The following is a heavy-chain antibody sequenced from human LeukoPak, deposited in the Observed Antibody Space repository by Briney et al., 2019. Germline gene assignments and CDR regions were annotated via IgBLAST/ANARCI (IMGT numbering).Heavy chain of an antibody. V-gene: IGHV3-33*01. Sequence: GRSLRLSCAASGFTFSSYGMHWVRQAPGKGLEWVAVIWYDGSNKYYADSVKGRFTISRDNSKNTLYLQMNSLRAEDTAVYYCARQTAPGKKDYYYYGMDVWGQGTTVTVSS. CDR1: GFTFSSYG. D-gene: IGHD1-14*01. CDR2: IWYDGSNK. J-gene: IGHJ6*02. CDR3: ARQTAPGKKDYYYYGMDV.